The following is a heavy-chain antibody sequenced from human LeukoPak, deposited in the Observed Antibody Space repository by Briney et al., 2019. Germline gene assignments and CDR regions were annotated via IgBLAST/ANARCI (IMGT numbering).Heavy chain of an antibody. J-gene: IGHJ6*02. CDR1: DGSFDDYY. CDR2: SGSS. Sequence: SETLSLTCTVSDGSFDDYYWTWIRQPPGKGLEWIGYSGSSKYNPSLKSRLTITVDTSKRHFSLTLSSVTAADTAVYYCARTRRHYYGSGKYLTPWPAGLDVWGQGTTVIVS. CDR3: ARTRRHYYGSGKYLTPWPAGLDV. V-gene: IGHV4-59*01. D-gene: IGHD3-10*01.